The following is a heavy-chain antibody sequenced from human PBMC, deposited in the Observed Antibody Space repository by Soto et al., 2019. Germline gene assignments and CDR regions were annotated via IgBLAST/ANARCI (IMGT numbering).Heavy chain of an antibody. CDR3: ARNTYYYDSSGYYLDY. J-gene: IGHJ4*02. CDR1: GGTLSSCA. Sequence: SVKVSCKSSGGTLSSCAISWVRQAPGQGLEWMGGIIPIFGTANYAQKFQGRVTLTADESTSTAYMELSSLRSEDTAVYYCARNTYYYDSSGYYLDYWGQGTLVTVSS. CDR2: IIPIFGTA. D-gene: IGHD3-22*01. V-gene: IGHV1-69*13.